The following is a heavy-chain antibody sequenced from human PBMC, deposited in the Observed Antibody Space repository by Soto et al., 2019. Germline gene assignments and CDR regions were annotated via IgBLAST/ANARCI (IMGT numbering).Heavy chain of an antibody. D-gene: IGHD6-13*01. CDR2: NTAYNGNT. J-gene: IGHJ5*02. V-gene: IGHV1-18*04. CDR1: GYTFTSYG. Sequence: QVQLVQSGAEVKKPGASVKVSCKASGYTFTSYGISRVRQAPGQGLEWMGWNTAYNGNTNYAQKLQGRVTMTTGTSTSTAYMELRSLISDDTAVYYCARDASRRAAPGTDPMHRRGGMNSWFDPWGQGTLVTVSS. CDR3: ARDASRRAAPGTDPMHRRGGMNSWFDP.